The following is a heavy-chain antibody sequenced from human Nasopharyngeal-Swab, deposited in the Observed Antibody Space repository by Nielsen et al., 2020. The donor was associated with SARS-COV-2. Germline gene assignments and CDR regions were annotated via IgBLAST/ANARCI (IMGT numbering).Heavy chain of an antibody. CDR2: ISSSSSYI. V-gene: IGHV3-21*01. D-gene: IGHD6-19*01. J-gene: IGHJ4*02. CDR1: GFTFSSYS. CDR3: ARAGARGSGWLFDY. Sequence: GESLKISCAASGFTFSSYSMNWVRQAPGKGLEWVSSISSSSSYIYYADSVKGRFTISRDNAKNSLYLQMNSLRDEDTAVYYCARAGARGSGWLFDYWGQGTLVTVSS.